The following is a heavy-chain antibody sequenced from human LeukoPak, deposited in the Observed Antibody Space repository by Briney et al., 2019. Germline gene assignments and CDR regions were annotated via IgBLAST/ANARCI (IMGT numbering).Heavy chain of an antibody. CDR3: ARASLVTAGWFDP. CDR1: GFTFSDYW. J-gene: IGHJ5*02. Sequence: GGSLRLSCEASGFTFSDYWMSWVRQAPGKGLEWVANIKQDGSEKYYLDSVKGRFTISRDNAKNSLYLQMNSLRAEDTAVYYCARASLVTAGWFDPWGQGTLVTVSS. CDR2: IKQDGSEK. D-gene: IGHD2-21*02. V-gene: IGHV3-7*03.